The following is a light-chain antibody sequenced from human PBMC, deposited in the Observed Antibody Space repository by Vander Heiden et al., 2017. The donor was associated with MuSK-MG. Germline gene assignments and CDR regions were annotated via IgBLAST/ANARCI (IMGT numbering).Light chain of an antibody. V-gene: IGKV3-15*01. J-gene: IGKJ4*01. CDR1: QSVSNN. CDR2: GAS. Sequence: EIVMTQSPATLSVSPGGRVTLSCRASQSVSNNVAWYQQKPGQAPRLLIYGASTRATGIPTRFSGSGSGTDFTVTISSLQSEDSAVYYCQHYKNRPLTFGGGTRVEV. CDR3: QHYKNRPLT.